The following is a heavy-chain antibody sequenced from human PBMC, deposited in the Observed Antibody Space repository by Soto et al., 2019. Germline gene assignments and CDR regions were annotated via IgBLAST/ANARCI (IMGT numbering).Heavy chain of an antibody. CDR1: GFTFTSSA. Sequence: SVKVSCKASGFTFTSSAVQWVRQARGQRLEWIGWIVVGSGNTNYAQKFQERVTITRDMSTSTAYMELSSLRSEDTAVYYCAADFLAGIAVAGTRSWYFDYWGQGTLVTVSS. CDR3: AADFLAGIAVAGTRSWYFDY. CDR2: IVVGSGNT. J-gene: IGHJ4*02. D-gene: IGHD6-19*01. V-gene: IGHV1-58*01.